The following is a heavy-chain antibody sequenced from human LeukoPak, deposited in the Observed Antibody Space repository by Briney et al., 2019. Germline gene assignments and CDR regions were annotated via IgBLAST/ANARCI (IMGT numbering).Heavy chain of an antibody. V-gene: IGHV4-38-2*01. CDR2: IYHSGST. CDR1: GFTFSDYY. D-gene: IGHD3-16*02. Sequence: GSLRLSCAASGFTFSDYYMSWIRQAPGKGLEWIGSIYHSGSTYYNPSLKSRVTISVDTSKNQFSLKLSSVTAAGTAVYYCARALIGGINWGQGTLVTVSS. CDR3: ARALIGGIN. J-gene: IGHJ4*02.